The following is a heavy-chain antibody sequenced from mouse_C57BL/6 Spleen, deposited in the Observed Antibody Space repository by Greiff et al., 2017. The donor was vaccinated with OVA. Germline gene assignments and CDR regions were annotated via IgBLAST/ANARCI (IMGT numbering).Heavy chain of an antibody. V-gene: IGHV5-12*01. Sequence: EVQLVESGGGLVQPGGSLKLSCAASGFTFSDYYMYWVRQTPEQGLEWVAYISTGGGSTYYPDTVKGRVTISRDNAKNTLYLQLSRLKSEDTAMYYCARQGEYGYYYGSSRCYYAMDYWGQGTSVTVSS. CDR1: GFTFSDYY. CDR2: ISTGGGST. D-gene: IGHD1-1*01. CDR3: ARQGEYGYYYGSSRCYYAMDY. J-gene: IGHJ4*01.